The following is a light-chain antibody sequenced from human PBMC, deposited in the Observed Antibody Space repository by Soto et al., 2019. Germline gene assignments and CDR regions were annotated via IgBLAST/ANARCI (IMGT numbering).Light chain of an antibody. CDR1: QSVSSN. CDR3: QQYNNWPPLT. J-gene: IGKJ1*01. Sequence: EILMTQSPSTLSVSPGERATLSCRASQSVSSNLAWYQQKPGQAHRLLIYDAATRATDIPARFSGSGSGTDFTLTISSLQSEDFAVYYCQQYNNWPPLTFGQGTKVEIK. CDR2: DAA. V-gene: IGKV3D-15*01.